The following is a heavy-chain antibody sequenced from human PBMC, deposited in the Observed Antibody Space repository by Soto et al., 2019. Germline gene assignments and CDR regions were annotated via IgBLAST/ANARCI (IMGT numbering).Heavy chain of an antibody. CDR2: ISGSGGST. Sequence: PGGSLRLSCAASGFTFSSYAMSWVRQAPGKGLEWVSAISGSGGSTYYADSVKGRFTISRENSKKTLYLQMNSLRAEDTAVYYCAKDSLGIGARRPPPPHFDYWGQGTLVTVSS. D-gene: IGHD6-6*01. CDR1: GFTFSSYA. V-gene: IGHV3-23*01. CDR3: AKDSLGIGARRPPPPHFDY. J-gene: IGHJ4*02.